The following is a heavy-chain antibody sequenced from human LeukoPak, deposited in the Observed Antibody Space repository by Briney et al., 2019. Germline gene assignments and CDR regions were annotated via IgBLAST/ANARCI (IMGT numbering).Heavy chain of an antibody. CDR2: IYYSGST. Sequence: SETLSLTCTVSGGSISSYYWSWLRQPPGKGLEWIGYIYYSGSTNYNPSLKSRVTISVDTSKNQFSLKLSSVTAADTAVYYCARKGYSSPFDYWGQGTLVTVSS. CDR3: ARKGYSSPFDY. V-gene: IGHV4-59*12. J-gene: IGHJ4*02. D-gene: IGHD6-13*01. CDR1: GGSISSYY.